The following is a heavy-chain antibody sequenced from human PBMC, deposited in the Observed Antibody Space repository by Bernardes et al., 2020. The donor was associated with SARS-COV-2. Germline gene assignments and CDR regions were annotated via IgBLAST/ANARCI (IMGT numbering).Heavy chain of an antibody. J-gene: IGHJ6*02. D-gene: IGHD3-10*01. V-gene: IGHV4-34*01. Sequence: SETLSLTCAVYGGSFSGYYWSWIRQPPGKGLEWIGEINHSGSTNYNPSLKSRVTISVDTSKNQFSLKLSSVTAADTAVYYCARKGPMVRGAKYYYYYGMDVWGQGTTVTVSS. CDR3: ARKGPMVRGAKYYYYYGMDV. CDR2: INHSGST. CDR1: GGSFSGYY.